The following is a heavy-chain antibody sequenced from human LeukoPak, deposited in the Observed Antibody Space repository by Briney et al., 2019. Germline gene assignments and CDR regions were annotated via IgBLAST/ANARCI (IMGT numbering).Heavy chain of an antibody. CDR1: GYSFTSYW. D-gene: IGHD5-18*01. CDR3: ARGQPVDYYYMDV. J-gene: IGHJ6*03. CDR2: IYPGDSDT. Sequence: GESLKISCKGSGYSFTSYWIGWVRQMPGKGLEWMGIIYPGDSDTRYSPSFQGRVTISADKSISTAYLQWSSLKASDTAMYYCARGQPVDYYYMDVWGKGTTVTVSS. V-gene: IGHV5-51*01.